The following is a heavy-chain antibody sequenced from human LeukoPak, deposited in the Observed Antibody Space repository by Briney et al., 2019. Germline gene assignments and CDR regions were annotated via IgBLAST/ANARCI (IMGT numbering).Heavy chain of an antibody. CDR3: AKADGSYKTLIDY. CDR2: ISGSGGST. CDR1: GFTFSSCA. V-gene: IGHV3-23*01. J-gene: IGHJ4*02. D-gene: IGHD3-10*01. Sequence: PGGSLRPSCAASGFTFSSCAMNWVRQAPGKVLEWVSGISGSGGSTYYADSVKGRFTISRDGSKNTVYLQMNSLRAEDTALYYCAKADGSYKTLIDYWGQGTLVTVSS.